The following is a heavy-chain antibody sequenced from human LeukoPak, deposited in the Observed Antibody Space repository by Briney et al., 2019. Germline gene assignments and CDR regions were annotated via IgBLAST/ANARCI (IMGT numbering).Heavy chain of an antibody. J-gene: IGHJ4*02. CDR3: ASGPYYYDTNGYSPYYFDY. V-gene: IGHV3-7*01. Sequence: GGSLRLSCAASGFTFSSYWMSWVRQAPGKGLEWVANIKQDGTEKYYVDSVKGRFTISRDNAKNSLYLQMNSLRAEDTAVYYCASGPYYYDTNGYSPYYFDYWGQGTLVTVSS. CDR2: IKQDGTEK. D-gene: IGHD3-22*01. CDR1: GFTFSSYW.